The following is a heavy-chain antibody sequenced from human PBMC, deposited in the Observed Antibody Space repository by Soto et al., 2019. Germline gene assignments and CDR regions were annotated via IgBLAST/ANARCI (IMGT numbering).Heavy chain of an antibody. V-gene: IGHV1-18*01. CDR1: GYKFTTYA. CDR3: ARVACSSSSCYKISVHYGMDV. J-gene: IGHJ6*02. D-gene: IGHD2-2*02. CDR2: IGPYNGNT. Sequence: SVKDSCKASGYKFTTYAIGWVRQAPVQGLEWMGWIGPYNGNTNYAREFQGRVTITTDTFTTTAYMDLRSLRSEDTAVYYCARVACSSSSCYKISVHYGMDVWGQGTTVTVSS.